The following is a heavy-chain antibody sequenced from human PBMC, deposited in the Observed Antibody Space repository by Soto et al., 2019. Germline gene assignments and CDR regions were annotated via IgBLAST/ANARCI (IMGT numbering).Heavy chain of an antibody. J-gene: IGHJ6*02. D-gene: IGHD5-12*01. CDR1: GFTFSSYS. Sequence: EVQLVESGGGLVKPGGSLRLSCAASGFTFSSYSMNWVRQAPGKGLEWVSSISSSSSYIYYADSVKGRFTISRDNAKSSLYLQMNSLRGEDTAVYYCARDRPLRGYSGYAADYYCGMDVWGQGTTVTVSS. CDR2: ISSSSSYI. V-gene: IGHV3-21*01. CDR3: ARDRPLRGYSGYAADYYCGMDV.